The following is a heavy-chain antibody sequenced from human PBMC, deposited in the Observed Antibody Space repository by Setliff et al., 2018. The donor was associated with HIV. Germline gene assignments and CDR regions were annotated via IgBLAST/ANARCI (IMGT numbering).Heavy chain of an antibody. V-gene: IGHV4-61*09. CDR1: GGSMRSGSYS. CDR3: ARARTIGVSAVFFDP. Sequence: TSETLSLTCSVSGGSMRSGSYSWTWLRQPAGKEPELIGHVYVAGTVIYNPSLASRLTISIVPSKNQFSLDLTSVTAADTGKYYCARARTIGVSAVFFDPWGQGIPVTVSS. CDR2: VYVAGTV. J-gene: IGHJ5*02. D-gene: IGHD3-3*01.